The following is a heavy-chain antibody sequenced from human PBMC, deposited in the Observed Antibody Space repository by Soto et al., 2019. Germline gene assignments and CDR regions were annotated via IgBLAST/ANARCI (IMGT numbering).Heavy chain of an antibody. CDR1: GVSISRGGYY. D-gene: IGHD6-13*01. CDR2: IYYSVST. Sequence: PSETLAITLNVSGVSISRGGYYWSWIRQHPGKGLEWIGYIYYSVSTYCNPSLKSRVTISVDTSKNQFSLKLSSVTAADTAVYYCARGARIAAAGTLDYWGQGTLVTVSS. CDR3: ARGARIAAAGTLDY. J-gene: IGHJ4*02. V-gene: IGHV4-31*02.